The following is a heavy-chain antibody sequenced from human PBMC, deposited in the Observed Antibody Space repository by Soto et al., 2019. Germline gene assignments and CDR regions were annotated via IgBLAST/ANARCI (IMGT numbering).Heavy chain of an antibody. Sequence: EVQLVESGGGLVQPGGSLRLSCAASGFSFSMYSMNWVRQAPGKGLEWVSYISSNSATIYDTDSGRGRFTISRDNAKNSLYLQMNSLRDEDTAVYYCAREDILGTRSFDYWGQGTLVTVSS. CDR3: AREDILGTRSFDY. J-gene: IGHJ4*02. V-gene: IGHV3-48*02. D-gene: IGHD1-26*01. CDR1: GFSFSMYS. CDR2: ISSNSATI.